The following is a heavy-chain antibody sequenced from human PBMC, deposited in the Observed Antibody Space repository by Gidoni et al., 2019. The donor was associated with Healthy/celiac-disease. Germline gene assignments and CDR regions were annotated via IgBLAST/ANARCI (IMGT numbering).Heavy chain of an antibody. CDR3: TRLCSGDCYLGPPDY. V-gene: IGHV3-73*01. Sequence: EVQLVESGGGLVQPGGSLKLSCAASGFTFSGSDMHWVRQASGKGLEWVGRIRSKANSYATAYAASVKGRFTISRDDSKNTAYLQMNSLKTEDTAVYYCTRLCSGDCYLGPPDYWGQGTLVTVSS. CDR1: GFTFSGSD. J-gene: IGHJ4*02. CDR2: IRSKANSYAT. D-gene: IGHD2-21*01.